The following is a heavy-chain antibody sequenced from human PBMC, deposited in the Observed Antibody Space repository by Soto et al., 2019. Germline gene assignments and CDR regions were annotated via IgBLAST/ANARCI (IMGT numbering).Heavy chain of an antibody. CDR3: ASVGRFGATTIDY. CDR2: IYYSGST. CDR1: GGSISSGVYY. J-gene: IGHJ4*02. D-gene: IGHD3-10*01. V-gene: IGHV4-30-4*01. Sequence: QVQLQESGPGLVKPSQTLSLTCTVSGGSISSGVYYWSWIRQPPGKGLEWIGYIYYSGSTYYNPSLKSRVTISADTSKNQFSLKLSSATAADPAVYYCASVGRFGATTIDYWGQGTLVTVSS.